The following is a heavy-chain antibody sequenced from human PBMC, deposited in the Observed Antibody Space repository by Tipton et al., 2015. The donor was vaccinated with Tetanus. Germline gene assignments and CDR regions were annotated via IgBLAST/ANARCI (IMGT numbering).Heavy chain of an antibody. CDR3: AKEAPPGGCIGAACYSSNWFDP. J-gene: IGHJ5*02. CDR2: ISYDGSNK. V-gene: IGHV3-30*04. Sequence: SLRLSCAASGFTFSSYAMHWVRQAPGKGLEWVAVISYDGSNKYYADSVKGRFTISRDNSKNTLYLHMNSLRAEDTALYYCAKEAPPGGCIGAACYSSNWFDPWGQGTLVTVSS. CDR1: GFTFSSYA. D-gene: IGHD2-15*01.